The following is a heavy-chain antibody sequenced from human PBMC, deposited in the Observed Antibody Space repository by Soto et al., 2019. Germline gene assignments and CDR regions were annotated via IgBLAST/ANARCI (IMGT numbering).Heavy chain of an antibody. V-gene: IGHV4-34*01. Sequence: PSETLSLTCAVYGGSFSGYYWSWIRQPPGKGLEWIGEINHSGSTNYNPSLKSRVTISVDTSKKQFSLKLSSVTAADTAVYYCARVRQLVLDYWGQGTLVTVSS. D-gene: IGHD6-13*01. CDR3: ARVRQLVLDY. CDR2: INHSGST. CDR1: GGSFSGYY. J-gene: IGHJ4*02.